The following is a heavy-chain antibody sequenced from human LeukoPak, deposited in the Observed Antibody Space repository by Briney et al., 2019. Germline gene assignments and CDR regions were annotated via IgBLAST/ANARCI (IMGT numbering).Heavy chain of an antibody. V-gene: IGHV7-4-1*02. Sequence: ASVKVSCKASGYTFTSYAMNWVRQAPGQGLEWMGWINTNTGNPTYAQGFTGRFVFSLDTSASTAYLQISSLKAEDTAVYYCARRQQLVPYYYYYGMDVWGQGTTVTVSS. D-gene: IGHD6-6*01. CDR3: ARRQQLVPYYYYYGMDV. CDR2: INTNTGNP. J-gene: IGHJ6*02. CDR1: GYTFTSYA.